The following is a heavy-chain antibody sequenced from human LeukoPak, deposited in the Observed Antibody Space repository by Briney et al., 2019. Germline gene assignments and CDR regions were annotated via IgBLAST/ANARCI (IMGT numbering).Heavy chain of an antibody. D-gene: IGHD4-23*01. CDR2: IYYSGTT. CDR1: SGSISSYY. J-gene: IGHJ3*02. Sequence: KPSETLSLTCTVSSGSISSYYWSWIRQPPGKGLEWIGYIYYSGTTNYNPSLKSRVTISVDTTKNQFSLKLSSVTAADTAVYYCARKRTVALQWLAFDIWGQGTMVTVSS. V-gene: IGHV4-59*01. CDR3: ARKRTVALQWLAFDI.